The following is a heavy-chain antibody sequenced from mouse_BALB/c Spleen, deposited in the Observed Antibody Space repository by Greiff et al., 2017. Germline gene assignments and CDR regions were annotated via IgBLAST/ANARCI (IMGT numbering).Heavy chain of an antibody. V-gene: IGHV1-69*02. CDR3: TRGSSPYAMDY. J-gene: IGHJ4*01. Sequence: VQLQQPGAELVRPGASVKLSCKASGYTFTSYWINWVKQRPGQGLEWIGNIYPSDSYTNYNQKFKDKATLTVDKSSSTAYMQLSSPTSEDSAVYYCTRGSSPYAMDYWGQGTSVTVSS. CDR2: IYPSDSYT. D-gene: IGHD1-1*01. CDR1: GYTFTSYW.